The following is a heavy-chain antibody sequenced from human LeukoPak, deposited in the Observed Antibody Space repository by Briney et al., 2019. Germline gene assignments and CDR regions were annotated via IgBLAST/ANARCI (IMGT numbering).Heavy chain of an antibody. J-gene: IGHJ4*02. V-gene: IGHV4-61*08. Sequence: PSETLSLTCTVSGGSVSSGGYYWSWIQQPPGKGLEWIGYIYYSGSTNYNPSLKSRVTISADTSKNQFSLKLSSVTAADTAVYYCARENFVGYSSNWDYWGQGTLVTVSS. D-gene: IGHD6-13*01. CDR2: IYYSGST. CDR3: ARENFVGYSSNWDY. CDR1: GGSVSSGGYY.